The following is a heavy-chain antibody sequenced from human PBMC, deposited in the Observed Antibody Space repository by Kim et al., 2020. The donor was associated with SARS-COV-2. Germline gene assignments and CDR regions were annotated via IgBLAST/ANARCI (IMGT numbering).Heavy chain of an antibody. J-gene: IGHJ4*02. CDR2: T. V-gene: IGHV4-34*01. CDR3: ARGGSYYHFDY. Sequence: TTYTPAHKSRVTISVDTSKNQFSLKLSSVTAADTAVYYCARGGSYYHFDYWGQGTLVTVSS. D-gene: IGHD1-26*01.